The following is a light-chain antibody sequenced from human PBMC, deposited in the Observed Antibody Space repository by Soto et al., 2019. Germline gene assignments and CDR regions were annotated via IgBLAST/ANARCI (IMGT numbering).Light chain of an antibody. CDR3: CSYAGSYTLV. CDR1: SIDVGGYHY. Sequence: QSALTQPRSVSGSPGQSVTLSCTGTSIDVGGYHYVSWYQHHPGKAPKIIIYDVNKRPSGVPDRFSGSKSGNTASLTISGLQTEDEADYYCCSYAGSYTLVFGGGTKLTVL. J-gene: IGLJ2*01. CDR2: DVN. V-gene: IGLV2-11*01.